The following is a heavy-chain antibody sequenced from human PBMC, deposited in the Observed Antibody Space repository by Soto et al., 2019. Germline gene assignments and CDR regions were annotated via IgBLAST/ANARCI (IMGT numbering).Heavy chain of an antibody. CDR2: IYYSGST. CDR3: ARFQYSSSPNFDY. Sequence: QLQLQESGPGLVKPSETLSLTCTVSGGSISSSSYYWGWIRQPPGKGLEWIGSIYYSGSTYYNPSLKSRVTISVDTSKNQFSLKLSSVTAADTAVYYCARFQYSSSPNFDYWGQGTLVTVSS. D-gene: IGHD6-13*01. V-gene: IGHV4-39*01. J-gene: IGHJ4*02. CDR1: GGSISSSSYY.